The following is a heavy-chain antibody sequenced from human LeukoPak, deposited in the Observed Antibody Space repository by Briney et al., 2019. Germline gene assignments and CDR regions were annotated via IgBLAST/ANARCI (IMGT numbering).Heavy chain of an antibody. V-gene: IGHV4-34*01. CDR3: APTYCSSTSCPDFDY. Sequence: SETLSLTCAVYGGSFSGFYWSWIRQPPGKGQEWIGEINHGGSTNYNPSLKSRVTISVDTSKNQFSLRLSSVTAANTAVYYCAPTYCSSTSCPDFDYSAQGTLVNVYS. D-gene: IGHD2-2*01. J-gene: IGHJ4*01. CDR2: INHGGST. CDR1: GGSFSGFY.